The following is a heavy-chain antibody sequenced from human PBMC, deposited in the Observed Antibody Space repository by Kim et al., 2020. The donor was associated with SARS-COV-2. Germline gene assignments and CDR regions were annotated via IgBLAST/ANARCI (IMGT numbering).Heavy chain of an antibody. CDR2: ISYDGSNK. CDR1: GFTFSSYG. CDR3: ARGVDIVATLPIDAFDI. J-gene: IGHJ3*02. Sequence: GGSLRLSCAASGFTFSSYGMHWVRQAPGKGLEWVAVISYDGSNKYYADSVKGRFTISRDNSKNTLYLQMNSLRAEDTAVYYCARGVDIVATLPIDAFDIWGQGTMVTVSP. D-gene: IGHD5-12*01. V-gene: IGHV3-33*05.